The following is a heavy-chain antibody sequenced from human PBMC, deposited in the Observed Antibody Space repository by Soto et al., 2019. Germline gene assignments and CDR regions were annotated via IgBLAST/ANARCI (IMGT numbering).Heavy chain of an antibody. CDR2: TYHSGST. J-gene: IGHJ4*02. D-gene: IGHD4-17*01. V-gene: IGHV4-30-4*01. CDR3: ARDPGYGDYAPRY. CDR1: VASFNRGVYY. Sequence: QVQLQESGPGRVKLSRPLPLTGTVLVASFNRGVYYWIGIRQPPGKGLEWIGYTYHSGSTHYNPSLKSRVTISVDTSKNQFSLRLSSVTAGDTAVYYCARDPGYGDYAPRYWGQGTLVTVAS.